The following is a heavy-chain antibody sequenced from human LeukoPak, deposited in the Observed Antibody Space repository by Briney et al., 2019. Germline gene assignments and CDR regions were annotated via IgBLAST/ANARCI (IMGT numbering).Heavy chain of an antibody. CDR2: IYYLGST. CDR1: GGSISSSSYY. V-gene: IGHV4-39*01. D-gene: IGHD5-12*01. Sequence: PSETLSLTCTVSGGSISSSSYYWGWIRQPPGKGLEWIGSIYYLGSTYYSPSLKSRVTISVDTSKNQFSLRLSSVTAADTAVYYCARSYRGYSGYGQGYFDYWGQGTLVTVSS. CDR3: ARSYRGYSGYGQGYFDY. J-gene: IGHJ4*02.